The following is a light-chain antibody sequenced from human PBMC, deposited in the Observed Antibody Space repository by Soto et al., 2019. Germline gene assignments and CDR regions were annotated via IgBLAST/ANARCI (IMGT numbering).Light chain of an antibody. V-gene: IGLV1-40*01. J-gene: IGLJ1*01. CDR2: GNS. CDR1: SSNIGAGYY. CDR3: QSYDSSLSVLYV. Sequence: QSVLTQPPSVSGAPGQKVTISCTGSSSNIGAGYYVHWYQQLPGTAPKLLIYGNSNRPSGAPDRFSGSKSGTSASLAITGLQAEDEADYYCQSYDSSLSVLYVFGTGTKLTVL.